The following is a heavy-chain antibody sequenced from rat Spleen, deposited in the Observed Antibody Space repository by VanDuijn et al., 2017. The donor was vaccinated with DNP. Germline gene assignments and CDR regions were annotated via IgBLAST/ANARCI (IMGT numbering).Heavy chain of an antibody. Sequence: QVQLKESGPGLVQPSQTLSLTCTVSGFSLTSNGVNWVRQPPGKVLEWIAAISSGGSTYYNSALKSRLSISRDTSKSQVFLKMNSLQTGDAATYYCARDLLRWRRGFAHWGQGTLVTVSS. V-gene: IGHV2S8*01. J-gene: IGHJ3*01. CDR2: ISSGGST. CDR3: ARDLLRWRRGFAH. D-gene: IGHD1-11*01. CDR1: GFSLTSNG.